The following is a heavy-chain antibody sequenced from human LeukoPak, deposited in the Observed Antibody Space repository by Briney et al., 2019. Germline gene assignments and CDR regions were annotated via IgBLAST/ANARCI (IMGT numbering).Heavy chain of an antibody. CDR3: ARRTDYDILTGYGPPANYYYYYYGMDV. J-gene: IGHJ6*02. V-gene: IGHV3-21*01. D-gene: IGHD3-9*01. CDR1: GFTFSSYS. CDR2: ISSSSGYI. Sequence: PGGSLRLSCAASGFTFSSYSMNWVRQAPGKGLEWVSSISSSSGYIYYADSVKGRLTISRDNAKNSLYLQMNSLRAEDTAVYYCARRTDYDILTGYGPPANYYYYYYGMDVWGQGTTVTVSS.